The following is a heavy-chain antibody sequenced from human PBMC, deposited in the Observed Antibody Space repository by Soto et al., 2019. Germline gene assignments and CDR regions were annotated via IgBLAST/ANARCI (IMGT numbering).Heavy chain of an antibody. CDR1: GFTFSRYS. J-gene: IGHJ4*02. Sequence: EVQLVESGGGLVQPGGSLRLSCAASGFTFSRYSMNWVRQAPGKGLEWVAYISFSSGTIYYADSVKGRFTVSRDNARNSMYLLMNSLRAEDTAVYYCAKEEYPGFDCWGQGTLVTVSS. CDR2: ISFSSGTI. CDR3: AKEEYPGFDC. V-gene: IGHV3-48*01.